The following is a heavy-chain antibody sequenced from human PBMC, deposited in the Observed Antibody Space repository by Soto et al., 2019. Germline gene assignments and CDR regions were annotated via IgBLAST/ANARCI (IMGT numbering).Heavy chain of an antibody. D-gene: IGHD6-19*01. CDR2: TYYRSKWYN. CDR1: GDSVSSNSAA. J-gene: IGHJ5*02. V-gene: IGHV6-1*01. CDR3: AREMTGYSSGWSLFWFDP. Sequence: QSQTLSLTCAISGDSVSSNSAAWNWIRQSPSRGLEWLGRTYYRSKWYNDYAVSVKSRITINPATSKTQFSLQLNSVTPEDTAVYYCAREMTGYSSGWSLFWFDPWGQGTLVTVSS.